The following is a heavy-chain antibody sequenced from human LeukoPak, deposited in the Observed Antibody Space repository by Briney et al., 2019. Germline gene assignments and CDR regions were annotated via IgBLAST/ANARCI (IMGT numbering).Heavy chain of an antibody. CDR1: GFTFSSYE. J-gene: IGHJ6*03. D-gene: IGHD4-17*01. CDR3: AKDGSTVTTMRRRNYYYYYYMDV. CDR2: IRSSGSTI. Sequence: QPGGSLRLSCAASGFTFSSYEMNWVRQASGKGLEWVSYIRSSGSTIYYADSVKGRFTISRDNAKNSLYLQMNSLRAEDTAVYYCAKDGSTVTTMRRRNYYYYYYMDVWGKGTTVTVSS. V-gene: IGHV3-48*03.